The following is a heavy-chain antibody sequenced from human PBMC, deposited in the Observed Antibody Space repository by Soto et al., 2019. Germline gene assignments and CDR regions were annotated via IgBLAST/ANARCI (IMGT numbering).Heavy chain of an antibody. CDR1: GFSFSSYN. J-gene: IGHJ6*02. D-gene: IGHD7-27*01. Sequence: QVQLVESGGGVVQPGRSLRLSCAASGFSFSSYNMHWVRQAPGKGLEWVTFIWRDGNSQSHADSVKGRFTVSRDNSKNTLYLQTDSLRGEDTAVYYCATDSWGPEVWGQGTTVTVSS. CDR3: ATDSWGPEV. CDR2: IWRDGNSQ. V-gene: IGHV3-33*01.